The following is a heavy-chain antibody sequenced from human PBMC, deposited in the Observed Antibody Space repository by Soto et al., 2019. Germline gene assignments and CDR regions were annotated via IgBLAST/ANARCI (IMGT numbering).Heavy chain of an antibody. D-gene: IGHD3-22*01. CDR2: IYYTGTT. J-gene: IGHJ4*02. CDR1: GGSIRDYY. Sequence: SETLSLTCTVSGGSIRDYYWSWIRRPPGKGLEWIGYIYYTGTTTYNPSLKSRLTISEDTSKNQFSLKLRSVTSADTAVYYCARLGGYYQAFDNWGQGTLVTVSS. CDR3: ARLGGYYQAFDN. V-gene: IGHV4-59*08.